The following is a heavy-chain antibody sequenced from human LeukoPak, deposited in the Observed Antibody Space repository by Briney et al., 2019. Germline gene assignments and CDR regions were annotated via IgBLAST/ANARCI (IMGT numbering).Heavy chain of an antibody. CDR1: GGSISSNNW. D-gene: IGHD3-10*01. J-gene: IGHJ4*02. V-gene: IGHV4-4*02. CDR3: ARYGSGSYIDY. CDR2: IYHSGST. Sequence: SETLSLTCAASGGSISSNNWWSWVRQPPGKGLEWIGEIYHSGSTNYNPSLKSRVTISVDKSKNQFSLELTSVTAADTAVYYCARYGSGSYIDYWGQGTLVTVSS.